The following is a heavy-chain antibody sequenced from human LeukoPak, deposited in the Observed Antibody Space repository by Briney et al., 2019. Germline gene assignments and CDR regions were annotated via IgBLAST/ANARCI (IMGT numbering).Heavy chain of an antibody. CDR2: ISGSSSYI. D-gene: IGHD3-22*01. J-gene: IGHJ4*02. CDR1: GFTFSSYV. V-gene: IGHV3-21*01. CDR3: ARDGGYYYDTSAFSVYFDY. Sequence: PGGSLRLSCAASGFTFSSYVMSWIRQAPGKGLEWVASISGSSSYINYADSVKGRFTISRDNAKNSLYLQMDGLRAEDTAVYYCARDGGYYYDTSAFSVYFDYWGQGTLGTVSS.